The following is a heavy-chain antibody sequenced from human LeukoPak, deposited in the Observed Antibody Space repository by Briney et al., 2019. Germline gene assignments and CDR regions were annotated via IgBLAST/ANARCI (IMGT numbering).Heavy chain of an antibody. CDR2: IIPIFGTA. V-gene: IGHV1-69*05. J-gene: IGHJ4*02. CDR3: AARGENLQQLVPAFDY. D-gene: IGHD6-13*01. Sequence: ASVRVSCKASGGTFSSYAISWVRQAPGQGLEWMGGIIPIFGTANYAQKFQGRVTITTDESTSTAYMELSSLRSEDTAVYYCAARGENLQQLVPAFDYWGQGTLVTVSS. CDR1: GGTFSSYA.